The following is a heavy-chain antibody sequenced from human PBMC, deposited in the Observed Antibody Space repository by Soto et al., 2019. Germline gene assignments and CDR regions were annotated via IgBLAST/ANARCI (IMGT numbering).Heavy chain of an antibody. CDR3: AKAPSLSGGYEH. CDR2: ISWNSGLI. Sequence: GGSLRLSCAASGFTFSSYAMHWVRQAPGKGLEWVSGISWNSGLINYADSVKGRFTISRDNTKNSLYLQMNSRRVEDTALYYCAKAPSLSGGYEHWGQGTLVTVSS. J-gene: IGHJ1*01. V-gene: IGHV3-9*01. D-gene: IGHD1-26*01. CDR1: GFTFSSYA.